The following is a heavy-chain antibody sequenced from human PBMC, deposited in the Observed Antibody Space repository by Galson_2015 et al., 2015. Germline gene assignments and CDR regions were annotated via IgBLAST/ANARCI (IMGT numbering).Heavy chain of an antibody. CDR3: ARDLSDIVVLPAAAGYYSMDV. J-gene: IGHJ6*02. V-gene: IGHV3-30*09. Sequence: SYDGNNKYYADSEKGRFAISRDNSRNTLYLQMNSLRAEDTAVYYCARDLSDIVVLPAAAGYYSMDVWGQGATVTVSS. CDR2: SYDGNNK. D-gene: IGHD2-2*01.